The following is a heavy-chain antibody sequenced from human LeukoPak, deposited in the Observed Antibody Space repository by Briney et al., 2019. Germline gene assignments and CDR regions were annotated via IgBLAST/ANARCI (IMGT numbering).Heavy chain of an antibody. CDR3: ARVAPPLDDYIRGSFPYYFDY. V-gene: IGHV3-21*04. CDR1: GFTFSSYS. D-gene: IGHD3-16*01. J-gene: IGHJ4*02. CDR2: ISSSSSYI. Sequence: GGFLRLSCAASGFTFSSYSMNWVRQAPGKGLEWVSSISSSSSYIYYADSVKGRFTISRDNAKSSLYLQMNSLRAEDTAVFYCARVAPPLDDYIRGSFPYYFDYWGQGTPVTVSS.